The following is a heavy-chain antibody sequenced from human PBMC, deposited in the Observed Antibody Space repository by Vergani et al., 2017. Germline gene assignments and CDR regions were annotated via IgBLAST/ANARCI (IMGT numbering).Heavy chain of an antibody. Sequence: VQLLESGGGLVQPGGSLRLSCEASGFTFSSYAMSWIRQPPGKGLEWIGYIYYSGSTYYNPSLKSRVTISVDTSKNQFSLKLSSVTAADTAVYYCARDGSSGYDILTGYYERYFDYWGQGTLVTVSS. CDR1: GFTFSSYA. CDR2: IYYSGST. D-gene: IGHD3-9*01. J-gene: IGHJ4*02. CDR3: ARDGSSGYDILTGYYERYFDY. V-gene: IGHV4-30-4*01.